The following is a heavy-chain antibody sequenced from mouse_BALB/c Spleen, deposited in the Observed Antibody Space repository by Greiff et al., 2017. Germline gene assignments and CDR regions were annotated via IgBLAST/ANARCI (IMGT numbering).Heavy chain of an antibody. CDR2: IDPETGGT. Sequence: VQLQQSGAELVRPGASVTLSCKASGYTFTDYEMHWVKQTPVHGLEWIGAIDPETGGTAYNQKFKGKATLTAVKSSSTAYMELRSLTSEDSAVYYCTRRDDCGYSFDYWGQGTTLTVSS. J-gene: IGHJ2*01. CDR3: TRRDDCGYSFDY. D-gene: IGHD1-2*01. CDR1: GYTFTDYE. V-gene: IGHV1-15*01.